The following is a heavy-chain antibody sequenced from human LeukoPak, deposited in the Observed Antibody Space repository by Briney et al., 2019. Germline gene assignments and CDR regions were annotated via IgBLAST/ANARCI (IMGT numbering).Heavy chain of an antibody. J-gene: IGHJ1*01. CDR2: ISGSGGST. CDR3: AKAAVAATTLSYFQH. D-gene: IGHD2-15*01. CDR1: GFTFSSYA. Sequence: GGSLRPSCAASGFTFSSYAMSWVRQAPGKGLEWVSAISGSGGSTYYADSVKGRFTISRDNSNNTLYLQMNSLRAEDTAVYYCAKAAVAATTLSYFQHWGQGTLVTVSS. V-gene: IGHV3-23*01.